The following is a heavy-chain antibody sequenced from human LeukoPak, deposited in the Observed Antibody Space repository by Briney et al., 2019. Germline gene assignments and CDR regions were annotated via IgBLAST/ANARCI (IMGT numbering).Heavy chain of an antibody. V-gene: IGHV4-59*01. CDR3: ARGYYDILTGYPHPDAFDI. CDR2: IYYSGST. CDR1: GGSISSYY. Sequence: SETLSLTCTVSGGSISSYYWSWIRQPAGKGLEWIGYIYYSGSTNYNPSLKSRVTISVDTSKNQFSLKLSSVTAADTAVYYCARGYYDILTGYPHPDAFDIWGQGTMVTVSS. J-gene: IGHJ3*02. D-gene: IGHD3-9*01.